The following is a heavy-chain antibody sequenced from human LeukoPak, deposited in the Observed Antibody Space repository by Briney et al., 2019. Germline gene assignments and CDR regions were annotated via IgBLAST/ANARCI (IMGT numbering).Heavy chain of an antibody. Sequence: GGSLRLSCAASGFTFSIYGMHWVRQAPGKGLEWVAFIRYDGSNKYYADSVKGRFTISRDNSKNTLYLQMNGLRAEDTGVYHCAKDVGMTTRFRGWFDPWGQGPLVPVSS. CDR2: IRYDGSNK. D-gene: IGHD2-21*02. J-gene: IGHJ5*02. CDR1: GFTFSIYG. CDR3: AKDVGMTTRFRGWFDP. V-gene: IGHV3-30*02.